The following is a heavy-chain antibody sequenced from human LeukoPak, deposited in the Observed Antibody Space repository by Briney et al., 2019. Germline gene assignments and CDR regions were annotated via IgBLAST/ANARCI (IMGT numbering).Heavy chain of an antibody. CDR1: GYTFTGQD. CDR3: ASYPRYSSSPPFDY. CDR2: INPNTGDT. Sequence: ASVKVSCKASGYTFTGQDMRWVRQAPGQGLEWMGWINPNTGDTNYAQKFQGRVTMTRDTTISTAYMELSRLTSDDTAVYYCASYPRYSSSPPFDYWGQGTLVTVSS. V-gene: IGHV1-2*02. D-gene: IGHD6-19*01. J-gene: IGHJ4*02.